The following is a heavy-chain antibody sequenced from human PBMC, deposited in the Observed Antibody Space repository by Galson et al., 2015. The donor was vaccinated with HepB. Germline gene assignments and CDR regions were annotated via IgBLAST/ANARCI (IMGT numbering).Heavy chain of an antibody. CDR2: INPNSGGT. V-gene: IGHV1-2*02. CDR1: GYTFTGYY. D-gene: IGHD3-10*01. Sequence: SVKVSCKASGYTFTGYYMHWVRQAPGQGLEWMGWINPNSGGTNYAQKFQGRVTMTRDTSISTAYMELSRLRSDDTAVYYCARPPHPVLLWFGEFTSYMDVWGKGTTVTVSS. CDR3: ARPPHPVLLWFGEFTSYMDV. J-gene: IGHJ6*03.